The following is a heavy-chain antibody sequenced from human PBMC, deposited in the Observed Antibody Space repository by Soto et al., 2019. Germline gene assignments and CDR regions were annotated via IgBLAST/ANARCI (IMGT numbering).Heavy chain of an antibody. CDR2: IKSKTDGGTT. V-gene: IGHV3-15*01. J-gene: IGHJ4*02. Sequence: GGSLRLSCAASGFTFSNAWMSWVRQAPGKGLEWVGRIKSKTDGGTTDYAAPVKGRFTISRDDSKNTLYLQMNSLKTEDTAVYYCTTDLRDEYQPPGDYWGQGTLVTVSS. D-gene: IGHD2-2*01. CDR1: GFTFSNAW. CDR3: TTDLRDEYQPPGDY.